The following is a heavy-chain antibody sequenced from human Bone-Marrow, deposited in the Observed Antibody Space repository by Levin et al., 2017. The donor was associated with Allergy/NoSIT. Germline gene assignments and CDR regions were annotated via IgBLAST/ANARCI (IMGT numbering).Heavy chain of an antibody. CDR2: IYKSGST. D-gene: IGHD1-26*01. Sequence: PSETLSLTCAVSGYSISSGNWWGWIRQPPGKGLEWIGYIYKSGSTTFNSSLKSRLTMSVDTSKNEFSLQLSSVTAVDTAMYYCARYVSGNQQNYFDPWGQGTLVTVSS. V-gene: IGHV4-28*01. J-gene: IGHJ5*02. CDR3: ARYVSGNQQNYFDP. CDR1: GYSISSGNW.